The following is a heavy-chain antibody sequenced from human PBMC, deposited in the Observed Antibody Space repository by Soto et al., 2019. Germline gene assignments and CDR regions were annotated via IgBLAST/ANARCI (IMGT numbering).Heavy chain of an antibody. J-gene: IGHJ5*02. CDR1: GDSVSSNSAA. Sequence: PSQTLSLTCAISGDSVSSNSAAWNWIRQSPSRGLEWLGRTYYRSKWYNDYAVSVKSRITINPDTSKNQFSLQLNSVTPEDTAVYYCARVYYYDSSGLNWFDPWGQGTLVTVSS. CDR3: ARVYYYDSSGLNWFDP. V-gene: IGHV6-1*01. D-gene: IGHD3-22*01. CDR2: TYYRSKWYN.